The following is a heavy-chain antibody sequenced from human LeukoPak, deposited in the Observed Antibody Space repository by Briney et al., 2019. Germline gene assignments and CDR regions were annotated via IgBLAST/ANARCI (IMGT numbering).Heavy chain of an antibody. CDR3: ARGTTAAAGIFHC. J-gene: IGHJ4*02. CDR2: IYSSGST. V-gene: IGHV4-4*07. Sequence: PSETLSLTCSVSGGSISSYYWSWVRQPAGKGLEWIGRIYSSGSTNYNPSLNSRVTMSVDTSNNQFSLRLTSVTAADTAVYYCARGTTAAAGIFHCWGQGTLVTVSS. CDR1: GGSISSYY. D-gene: IGHD6-13*01.